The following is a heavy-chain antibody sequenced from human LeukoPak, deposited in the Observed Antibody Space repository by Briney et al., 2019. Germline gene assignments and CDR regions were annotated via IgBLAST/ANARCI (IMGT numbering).Heavy chain of an antibody. CDR3: ARYDYGDYFDY. J-gene: IGHJ4*02. CDR1: GYTFDTYG. V-gene: IGHV1-18*01. D-gene: IGHD4-17*01. Sequence: ASVKVSCKASGYTFDTYGINWVRQAPGQGLEWMGWINTHNGNTNFAEEFQGRLTMTTDTSGSTVYMELRSLRSDDTAVYYCARYDYGDYFDYWGQGTLVTVSS. CDR2: INTHNGNT.